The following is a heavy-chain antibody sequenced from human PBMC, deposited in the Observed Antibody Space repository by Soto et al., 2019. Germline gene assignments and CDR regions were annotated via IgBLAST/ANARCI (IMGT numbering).Heavy chain of an antibody. CDR3: ARYDYDSSGYYWIFDY. CDR1: GGTFSSYA. J-gene: IGHJ4*02. V-gene: IGHV1-69*06. D-gene: IGHD3-22*01. CDR2: IIPIFGTA. Sequence: SVKVSCKASGGTFSSYAISWVRQAPGQGLEWMGGIIPIFGTANYAQKFQGRVTITADKSTSTAYVELSSLRSEDTAVYYCARYDYDSSGYYWIFDYWGQGTLVTVSS.